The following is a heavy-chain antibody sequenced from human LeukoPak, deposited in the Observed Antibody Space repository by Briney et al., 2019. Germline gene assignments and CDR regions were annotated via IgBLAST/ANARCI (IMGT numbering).Heavy chain of an antibody. V-gene: IGHV3-21*01. J-gene: IGHJ4*02. CDR3: AKAKYSSGWYFDD. D-gene: IGHD6-19*01. Sequence: GGSLRLSCAASGFTLSGSGMNWVRQAPGKGLEWVSSISSDSKYIYYEDSVKGRFTISRDNAKNSLYLQMNSLRDEDTAVYYCAKAKYSSGWYFDDWGQGTLVTVSS. CDR1: GFTLSGSG. CDR2: ISSDSKYI.